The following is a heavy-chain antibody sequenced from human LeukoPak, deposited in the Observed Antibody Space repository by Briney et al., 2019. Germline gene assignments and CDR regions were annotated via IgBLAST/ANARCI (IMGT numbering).Heavy chain of an antibody. CDR1: GYTFTGYY. Sequence: ASVKVSCKASGYTFTGYYMHWVRQAPGQGLEWMGWINPNSGGTNYAQKFQGRVTVTRDTCISTAYMELSRLRSDDTAVYYCARDPPPIWPTVTYYFDYWGQGTLVTVSS. CDR2: INPNSGGT. D-gene: IGHD4-17*01. V-gene: IGHV1-2*02. J-gene: IGHJ4*02. CDR3: ARDPPPIWPTVTYYFDY.